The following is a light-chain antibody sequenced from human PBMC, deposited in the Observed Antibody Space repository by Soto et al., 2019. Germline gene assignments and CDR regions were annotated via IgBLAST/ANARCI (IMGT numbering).Light chain of an antibody. CDR3: QQRTNWPFT. J-gene: IGKJ4*01. CDR2: DTS. V-gene: IGKV3-11*01. CDR1: QSVSSY. Sequence: VLTQPPATLSLSPGERATLSCRASQSVSSYLAWYQQKPGQAPRLLIYDTSNRATGIPARFSGSGSGTDFTLTISSLEPEDFAIYYCQQRTNWPFTFGGGTKVDIK.